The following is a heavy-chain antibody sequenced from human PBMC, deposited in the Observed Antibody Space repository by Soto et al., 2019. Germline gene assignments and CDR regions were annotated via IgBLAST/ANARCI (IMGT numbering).Heavy chain of an antibody. CDR1: GYTFTSCA. Sequence: ASVKVSCKASGYTFTSCAMHWVRQAPGQRLEWMGWINAGNGNTKYSQKFQGRVTITRDTSASTAYMELSSLRSEDTAVYYCARDGAIRKFVLMVYATRFDPWGQGTLVTVSS. CDR3: ARDGAIRKFVLMVYATRFDP. CDR2: INAGNGNT. D-gene: IGHD2-8*01. J-gene: IGHJ5*02. V-gene: IGHV1-3*01.